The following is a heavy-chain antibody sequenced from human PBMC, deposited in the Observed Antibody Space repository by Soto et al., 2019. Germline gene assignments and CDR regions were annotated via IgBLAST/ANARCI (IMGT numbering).Heavy chain of an antibody. CDR3: ARVIAVTGTGGFH. D-gene: IGHD6-19*01. CDR1: GFTFSNFW. Sequence: GGSLRLSCAASGFTFSNFWMHWVRQAPGKGLVWVSRINGDGSSTSYADSVKGRFIISRDNANSTLYLQLNSLRAEDTAMYYCARVIAVTGTGGFHWGQGTLVTVSS. CDR2: INGDGSST. J-gene: IGHJ4*02. V-gene: IGHV3-74*01.